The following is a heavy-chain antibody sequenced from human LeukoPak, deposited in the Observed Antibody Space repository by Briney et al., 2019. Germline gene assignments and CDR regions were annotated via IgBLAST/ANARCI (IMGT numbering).Heavy chain of an antibody. CDR1: GYTFTGYY. V-gene: IGHV1-2*04. D-gene: IGHD6-19*01. CDR2: INPNSGGT. CDR3: ARAAVAGTWFDY. Sequence: ASVKVSCKASGYTFTGYYMHWVRQAPGQGLEWMGWINPNSGGTNYAQKFQGWVIMTRDTSISTAYMELSRLRSDDTAVYYCARAAVAGTWFDYWGQGTLVTVSS. J-gene: IGHJ4*02.